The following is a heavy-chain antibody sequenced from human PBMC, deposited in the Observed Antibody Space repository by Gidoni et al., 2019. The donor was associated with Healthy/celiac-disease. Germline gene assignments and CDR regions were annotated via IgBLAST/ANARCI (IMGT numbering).Heavy chain of an antibody. CDR2: INSDGSST. CDR1: GFTFSSYW. D-gene: IGHD5-18*01. CDR3: ARVSRYSYGLDY. J-gene: IGHJ4*02. Sequence: EVQLVESGGGLVQPGGSLRLSCAASGFTFSSYWMHWVRQAPGKGLVWVSRINSDGSSTSYADSEKGRFTISRDNAKNTLYLQMNSLRAEDTAVYYCARVSRYSYGLDYWGQGTLVTVSS. V-gene: IGHV3-74*01.